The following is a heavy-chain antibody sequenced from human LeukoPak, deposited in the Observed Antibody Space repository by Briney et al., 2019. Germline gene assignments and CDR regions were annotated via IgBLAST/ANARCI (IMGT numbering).Heavy chain of an antibody. CDR3: AKGHSGYDSLVDY. Sequence: GGSLRLSCAASGFTFDDYAMHWVRQAPGKSLEWVSLISWDGGSTYYADSVKGRFTISRDNSKNSLYLQMNSLRAEDTALYYCAKGHSGYDSLVDYWGQGTLVTVSS. J-gene: IGHJ4*02. CDR1: GFTFDDYA. CDR2: ISWDGGST. D-gene: IGHD5-12*01. V-gene: IGHV3-43D*03.